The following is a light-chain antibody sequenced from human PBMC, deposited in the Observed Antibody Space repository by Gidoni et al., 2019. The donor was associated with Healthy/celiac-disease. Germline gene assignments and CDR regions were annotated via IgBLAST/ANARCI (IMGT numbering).Light chain of an antibody. J-gene: IGKJ1*01. CDR1: QSISSW. Sequence: DIQMTQSPSTLSASVGDRVTITCRDSQSISSWLAWYQQQPGKAPKLLIYQASSLESGVPSRFSGSGTGTEVTLTISSLQPDDFATYYCQQYNSYSRTFGQGTKVEIK. V-gene: IGKV1-5*03. CDR2: QAS. CDR3: QQYNSYSRT.